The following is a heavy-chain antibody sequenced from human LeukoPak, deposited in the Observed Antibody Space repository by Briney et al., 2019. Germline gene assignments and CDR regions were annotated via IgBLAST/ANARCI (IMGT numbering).Heavy chain of an antibody. CDR3: ANGGDSSSWYRYYFDY. J-gene: IGHJ4*02. CDR1: GFTFSSYG. Sequence: PGGSLRLSCAASGFTFSSYGMHWVRQAPGKGLEWVAFIRYDGSNKYYADSVKGRFTISRDNSKNTLYLQMNSLRAEETAVYYCANGGDSSSWYRYYFDYWGQGTLVTVSS. CDR2: IRYDGSNK. V-gene: IGHV3-30*02. D-gene: IGHD6-13*01.